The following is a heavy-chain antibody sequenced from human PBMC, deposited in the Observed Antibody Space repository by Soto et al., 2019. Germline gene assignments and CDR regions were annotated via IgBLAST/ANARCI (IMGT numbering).Heavy chain of an antibody. Sequence: SETLSLTCTVSGDSVSSSSYYWGWIRQPPGKGLEWIGSIYYSGSTYYNPSLKSRVTISVDTSKNQFSLKLSSVTAADTAVDYFARHSFFVLVVVAATNWFHPRGQGTLVPVSS. CDR3: ARHSFFVLVVVAATNWFHP. V-gene: IGHV4-39*01. J-gene: IGHJ5*02. CDR2: IYYSGST. D-gene: IGHD2-15*01. CDR1: GDSVSSSSYY.